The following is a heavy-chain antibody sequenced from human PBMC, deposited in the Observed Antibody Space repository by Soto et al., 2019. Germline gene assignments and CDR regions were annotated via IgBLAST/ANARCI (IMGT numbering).Heavy chain of an antibody. D-gene: IGHD6-13*01. V-gene: IGHV1-2*02. CDR3: ARIIIAAADTFSAFDI. J-gene: IGHJ3*02. CDR2: INPNSGGT. Sequence: ASVKVSCKASGYTFTGYYMHWVRQAPGQGLEWMGWINPNSGGTSYAQKFQGRVTMTRDTSINTAYMELSRLRSDDTAVYYCARIIIAAADTFSAFDIWGQGTMVT. CDR1: GYTFTGYY.